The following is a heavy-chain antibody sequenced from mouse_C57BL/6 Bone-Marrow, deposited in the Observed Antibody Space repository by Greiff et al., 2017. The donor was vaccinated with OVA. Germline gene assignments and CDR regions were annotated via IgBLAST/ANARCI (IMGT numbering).Heavy chain of an antibody. D-gene: IGHD1-3*01. CDR2: ISNGGSYT. CDR3: ARREWDYFDY. V-gene: IGHV5-6*01. CDR1: GFTFSSYG. Sequence: EVQLVESGGDLAKPGGSLKLSCAASGFTFSSYGMSWVRQTPDKKLEWVATISNGGSYTYYPASMRGRFTISREDATNTLYQHMSRLKSDDTAMYYCARREWDYFDYWGQGTTLTVSS. J-gene: IGHJ2*01.